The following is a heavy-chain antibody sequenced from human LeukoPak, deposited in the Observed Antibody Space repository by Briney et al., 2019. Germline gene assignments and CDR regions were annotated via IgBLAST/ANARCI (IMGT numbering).Heavy chain of an antibody. Sequence: PGGSLRLSCAASGFTFDDYAMHWVRQAPGKGLEWVSLISGDGGSTYYADSVKGRFTISRDNAKNSLYLQMNNLRAEDTALYYCAKANDNGGYYDSSGYYFLTGNWFDPWGQGTLVTVSS. J-gene: IGHJ5*02. CDR3: AKANDNGGYYDSSGYYFLTGNWFDP. V-gene: IGHV3-43*02. D-gene: IGHD3-22*01. CDR2: ISGDGGST. CDR1: GFTFDDYA.